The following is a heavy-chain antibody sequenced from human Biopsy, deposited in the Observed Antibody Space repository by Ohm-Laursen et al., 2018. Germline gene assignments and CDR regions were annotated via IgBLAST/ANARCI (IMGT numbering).Heavy chain of an antibody. D-gene: IGHD3-22*01. CDR2: ISARDGVV. CDR3: ARGKYKDFSTGLPRPYHYTLDF. CDR1: GFTFSTYG. V-gene: IGHV3-48*04. Sequence: SLRLSCAASGFTFSTYGMNWVRQAPGKGLEWIAYISARDGVVYYADSVKGRFTISRDNTNNSLYLQMTGLRPEDTAVFYCARGKYKDFSTGLPRPYHYTLDFWGPGTTVTVSS. J-gene: IGHJ6*02.